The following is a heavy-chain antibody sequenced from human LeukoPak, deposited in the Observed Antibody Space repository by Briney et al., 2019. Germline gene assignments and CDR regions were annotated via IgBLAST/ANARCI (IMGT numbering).Heavy chain of an antibody. V-gene: IGHV1-2*02. J-gene: IGHJ4*02. CDR2: INPNSGGT. CDR3: ARESIYCSGGSCYSVDY. Sequence: ASVKVSCEASGYTFTGYYMHWVRQAPGQGLEWMGWINPNSGGTNYAQKFQGRVTMTRDTSISTAYMELSRLRSDDTAVYYCARESIYCSGGSCYSVDYWGQGTLVTVSS. D-gene: IGHD2-15*01. CDR1: GYTFTGYY.